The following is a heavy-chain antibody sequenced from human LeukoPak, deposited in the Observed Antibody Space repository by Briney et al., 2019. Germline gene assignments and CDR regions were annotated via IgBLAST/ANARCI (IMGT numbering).Heavy chain of an antibody. CDR2: ISAYNGNT. CDR3: ARMEMATAIFDY. V-gene: IGHV1-18*01. CDR1: GYTFTSYA. Sequence: GASVKVSCKASGYTFTSYAITWVRQAPGQGLEWRGWISAYNGNTNYAQNLQGRVTMTTDTSTSTAYTELRSLRSDDTAMYYCARMEMATAIFDYWGQGTLVTVSS. J-gene: IGHJ4*02. D-gene: IGHD5-24*01.